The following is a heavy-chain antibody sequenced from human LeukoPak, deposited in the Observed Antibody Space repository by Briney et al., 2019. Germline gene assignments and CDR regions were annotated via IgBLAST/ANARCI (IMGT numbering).Heavy chain of an antibody. Sequence: GGSLRLSCAGSGFSFSSYDMLWVRQATGKGLEWVSAIGSGGDTYYAGSVKGRCTISRESAKNSFYLQMNSLSAGDTAVYFCARAVAGTDEIDSWGQGTLVTVSS. V-gene: IGHV3-13*01. CDR1: GFSFSSYD. CDR3: ARAVAGTDEIDS. D-gene: IGHD6-19*01. CDR2: IGSGGDT. J-gene: IGHJ4*02.